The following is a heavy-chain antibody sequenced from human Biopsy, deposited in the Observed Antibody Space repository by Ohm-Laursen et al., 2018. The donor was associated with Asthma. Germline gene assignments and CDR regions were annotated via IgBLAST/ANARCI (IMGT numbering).Heavy chain of an antibody. D-gene: IGHD6-19*01. J-gene: IGHJ4*02. CDR1: GFTVSRDH. CDR3: ARGDNSGWSHYYFDY. V-gene: IGHV3-53*01. CDR2: IYSGGTS. Sequence: SLRLSCSASGFTVSRDHMFWVRQAPGKGLEWVSVIYSGGTSHTADSVRGRFTISRDSSKNTLHLQMHSLRVEDTAVYYCARGDNSGWSHYYFDYWGQGTLVTVSS.